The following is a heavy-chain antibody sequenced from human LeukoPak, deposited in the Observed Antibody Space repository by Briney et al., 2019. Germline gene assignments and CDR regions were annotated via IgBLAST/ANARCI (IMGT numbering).Heavy chain of an antibody. CDR2: VYSSGGT. V-gene: IGHV4-4*07. CDR3: VWSRYGDYFFDY. CDR1: GDPMTKNY. Sequence: PSGTLSLTCAVSGDPMTKNYWNWIRQPAGEGLEWIGRVYSSGGTNYNPSLRSRVSISVDTSKSQFSLKLSSVTAEDTAVYYCVWSRYGDYFFDYWGQGILVTVSS. D-gene: IGHD2-21*02. J-gene: IGHJ4*02.